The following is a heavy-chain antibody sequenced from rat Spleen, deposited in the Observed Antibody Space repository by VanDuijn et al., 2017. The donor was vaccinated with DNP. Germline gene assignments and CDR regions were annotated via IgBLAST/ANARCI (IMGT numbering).Heavy chain of an antibody. J-gene: IGHJ3*01. Sequence: EVQLVESGGGLVQPGRSLKLSCAASGFTFSDYNMAWVRQAPKKGLEWVATISYDGSSTYYRDSVKGRFTISRDNAKSTLYLQMDSLRSEDTATYYCAREGDYGGYSAKFDYWGQGTLVTVSS. CDR2: ISYDGSST. V-gene: IGHV5-7*01. CDR1: GFTFSDYN. CDR3: AREGDYGGYSAKFDY. D-gene: IGHD1-11*01.